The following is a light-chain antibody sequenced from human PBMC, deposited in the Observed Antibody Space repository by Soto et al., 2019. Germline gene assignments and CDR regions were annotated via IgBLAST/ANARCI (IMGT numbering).Light chain of an antibody. CDR1: SSNIGRNT. CDR2: SNN. J-gene: IGLJ2*01. V-gene: IGLV1-44*01. Sequence: QSVLTQPPSASGTPGQRVTISCSGSSSNIGRNTVNWYQQLSGTAPKLLIYSNNQRPSGVPDRFSGSKSGTSASLAISGLQSEDEADYYCAAWDDSLNGPVFGGGTKVTVL. CDR3: AAWDDSLNGPV.